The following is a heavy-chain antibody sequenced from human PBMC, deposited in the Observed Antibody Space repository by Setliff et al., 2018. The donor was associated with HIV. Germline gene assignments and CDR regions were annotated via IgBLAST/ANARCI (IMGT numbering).Heavy chain of an antibody. D-gene: IGHD3-3*01. V-gene: IGHV4-31*11. CDR2: IYYSGST. J-gene: IGHJ4*02. CDR3: AREAEIFGVVMRGYYFDY. Sequence: SETLSLTCAVYGGSFTNYYWSWIRQHPGKGLEWIGYIYYSGSTYYNPSLKSRVTISVDTSKNQFSLKLSSVTAADTAVYYCAREAEIFGVVMRGYYFDYWGQGTLVTVSS. CDR1: GGSFTNYY.